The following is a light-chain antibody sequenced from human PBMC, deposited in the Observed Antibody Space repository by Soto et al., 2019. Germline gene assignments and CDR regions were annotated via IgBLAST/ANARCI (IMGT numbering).Light chain of an antibody. CDR3: QQDYNLPT. Sequence: TQSPSFLSASVGDRASLSCGASQSVSSSYLSWYQQKPGQAPRLLIYGASTRATGIPARFSGSGSGTDFTLTISSLQPEDFAVYYCQQDYNLPTFGGGTKVDIK. CDR1: QSVSSSY. J-gene: IGKJ4*01. CDR2: GAS. V-gene: IGKV3D-7*01.